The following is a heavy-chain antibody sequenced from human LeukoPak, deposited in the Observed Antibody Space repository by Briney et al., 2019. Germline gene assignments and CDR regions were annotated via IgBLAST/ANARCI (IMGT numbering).Heavy chain of an antibody. J-gene: IGHJ6*02. V-gene: IGHV1-18*01. CDR3: ARAGIAVAGTGTYYYGMDV. Sequence: GASVKVSCKASGYTFTSYGISWVRQAPGQGLEWMGWISAYNGNTNYAQKLQGRVTMTTDTSTSTAYMELRSLRPDDTAVYYCARAGIAVAGTGTYYYGMDVWGQGTTVTVSS. CDR1: GYTFTSYG. D-gene: IGHD6-19*01. CDR2: ISAYNGNT.